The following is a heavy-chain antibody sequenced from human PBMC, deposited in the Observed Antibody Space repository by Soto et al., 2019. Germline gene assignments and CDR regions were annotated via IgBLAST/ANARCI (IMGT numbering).Heavy chain of an antibody. D-gene: IGHD3-16*02. CDR2: IYYSGST. J-gene: IGHJ3*02. CDR1: GGSVSSGSYY. CDR3: ARDGYYDYVWGSYRYQRDDAFDI. Sequence: SETLSLTCTVSGGSVSSGSYYWSWIRQPPGKGLEWIGYIYYSGSTNYNPSLKSRVTISVDTSKNQFSLKLSSVTAADTAVYYCARDGYYDYVWGSYRYQRDDAFDIWGQGTMVTVSS. V-gene: IGHV4-61*01.